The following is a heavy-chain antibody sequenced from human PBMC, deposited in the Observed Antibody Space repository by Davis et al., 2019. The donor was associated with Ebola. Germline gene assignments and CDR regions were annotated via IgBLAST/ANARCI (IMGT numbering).Heavy chain of an antibody. J-gene: IGHJ4*02. V-gene: IGHV3-21*01. CDR2: ISSSSSYI. D-gene: IGHD6-13*01. CDR1: GFTFSSYS. CDR3: ARELAAAYFDY. Sequence: GESLKISCAASGFTFSSYSMNWVRQAPGQGLEWVSSISSSSSYIYYADSVKVRFTISSDNAKNSLYLQMDSLRAEDTAVYYCARELAAAYFDYWGQGTLVTVSS.